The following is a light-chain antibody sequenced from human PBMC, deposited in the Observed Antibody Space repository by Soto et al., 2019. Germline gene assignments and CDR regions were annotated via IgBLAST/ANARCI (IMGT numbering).Light chain of an antibody. Sequence: QSALTQPASVSGSTGQSITISCTGTSSDVGGYNYVSWYQQHPGKAPKLMIYDVSNRPSGVSNRFSGSKSGNTDYLTIAGIQDEDEADYYCSSYTSSSTLMLFGGGRKMTVL. V-gene: IGLV2-14*01. CDR1: SSDVGGYNY. CDR3: SSYTSSSTLML. J-gene: IGLJ2*01. CDR2: DVS.